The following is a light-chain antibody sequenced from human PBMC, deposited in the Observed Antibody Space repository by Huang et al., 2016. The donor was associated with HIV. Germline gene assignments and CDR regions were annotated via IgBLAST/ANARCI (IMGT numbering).Light chain of an antibody. CDR3: QQSYYFPRT. CDR2: ATS. CDR1: QRIDAY. Sequence: DIRMTQSPSSLSASVGDRVTVTCRASQRIDAYLNWYQYKPGRAPKLLIFATSDLQGGVPSRFSGSRSGTTFTLTISSLQPQDFATYFCQQSYYFPRTFGQGTKVEMK. V-gene: IGKV1-39*01. J-gene: IGKJ2*01.